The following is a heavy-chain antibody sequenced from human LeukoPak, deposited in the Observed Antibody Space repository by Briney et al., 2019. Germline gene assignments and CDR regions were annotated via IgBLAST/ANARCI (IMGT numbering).Heavy chain of an antibody. Sequence: PSETLSLTCAVSGDSISGADHSWNWIRQPPGKGLEWIGYIYQTGGTYYNPSFKSRVTMSVDRSSNQFSLNLRSATAADTAVYFCARVQFTSDWFDPWGQGTLVTVSS. CDR3: ARVQFTSDWFDP. D-gene: IGHD3-16*01. V-gene: IGHV4-30-2*01. CDR1: GDSISGADHS. J-gene: IGHJ5*02. CDR2: IYQTGGT.